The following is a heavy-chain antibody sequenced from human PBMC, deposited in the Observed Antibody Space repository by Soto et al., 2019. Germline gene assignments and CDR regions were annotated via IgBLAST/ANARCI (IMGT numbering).Heavy chain of an antibody. J-gene: IGHJ4*02. CDR3: AKEEKRNYYDSSGYYYYFDY. D-gene: IGHD3-22*01. CDR1: GFTFSSYA. CDR2: ISGSGGST. Sequence: GGSLRLSCAASGFTFSSYAMSWVRQAPGKGLEWVSAISGSGGSTYYADSVKGRFTISRDNSKNTLYLQMNSLRAEDTAVYYCAKEEKRNYYDSSGYYYYFDYWGQGTLVTVSS. V-gene: IGHV3-23*01.